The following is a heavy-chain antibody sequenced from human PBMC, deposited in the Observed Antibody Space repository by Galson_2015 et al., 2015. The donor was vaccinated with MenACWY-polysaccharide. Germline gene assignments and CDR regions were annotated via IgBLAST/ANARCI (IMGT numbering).Heavy chain of an antibody. J-gene: IGHJ4*02. D-gene: IGHD2-15*01. CDR3: AREPAAPPVDY. Sequence: SLRLSCAASGFTFSSYNMNWVRQAPGKGLEWISYISSGGTTIYYADSVKGRFTTSRDNAKNSLYLQMNDLRDEDTAVYYCAREPAAPPVDYWGQGTLVTVSS. CDR1: GFTFSSYN. V-gene: IGHV3-48*03. CDR2: ISSGGTTI.